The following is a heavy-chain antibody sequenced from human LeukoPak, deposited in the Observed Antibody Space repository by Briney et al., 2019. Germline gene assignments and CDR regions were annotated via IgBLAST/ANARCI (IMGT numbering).Heavy chain of an antibody. CDR1: GFTFSVYC. D-gene: IGHD7-27*01. J-gene: IGHJ4*02. CDR2: ISATSATI. V-gene: IGHV3-48*01. CDR3: ARDLNWGPDY. Sequence: SLRLSCAAAGFTFSVYCVNWVRQAPGEGLEWISYISATSATIQYADSVKGRFSISRDNATNSLYLQANSLRAEDTAVYYCARDLNWGPDYWGQGPLVTASS.